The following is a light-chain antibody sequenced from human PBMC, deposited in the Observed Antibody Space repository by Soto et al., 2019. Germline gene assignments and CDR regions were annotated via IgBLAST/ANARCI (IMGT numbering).Light chain of an antibody. V-gene: IGLV2-23*02. CDR2: EVS. CDR1: SSDFGSHNL. J-gene: IGLJ7*01. CDR3: CSYGGSRAV. Sequence: QSVLTQPASVSGSPGQSITISCTGTSSDFGSHNLVSWYQQHPGQAPKLMIYEVSKRPLGVSARFSASKSGNTASLTISGLQAEDEADYYCCSYGGSRAVFGGGTQLTVL.